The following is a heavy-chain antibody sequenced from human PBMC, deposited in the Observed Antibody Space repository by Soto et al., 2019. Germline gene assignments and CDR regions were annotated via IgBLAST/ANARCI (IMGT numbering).Heavy chain of an antibody. D-gene: IGHD6-13*01. CDR2: ISYDGSNK. V-gene: IGHV3-30-3*01. J-gene: IGHJ6*02. Sequence: QVQLVESGGGVVQPGRSLRLSCAASGFTFSSYAMHWVRQAPGKGLEWVAVISYDGSNKYYADSVKGRFTISRDNSKNTLYLQMNSLRAEDTAVYYCAREKAPSSWYPYYGMDVWGQGTTVTVSS. CDR1: GFTFSSYA. CDR3: AREKAPSSWYPYYGMDV.